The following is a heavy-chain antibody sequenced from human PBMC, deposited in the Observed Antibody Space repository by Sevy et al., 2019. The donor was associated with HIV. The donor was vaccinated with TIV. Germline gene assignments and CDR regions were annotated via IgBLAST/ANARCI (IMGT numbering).Heavy chain of an antibody. CDR3: AKSEGSYVYYYYGMDV. J-gene: IGHJ6*02. V-gene: IGHV3-30*02. D-gene: IGHD3-16*01. CDR1: GFTFSSYG. Sequence: GGSLRLSCAASGFTFSSYGMHWIRQAPGKGLEWVAFIRYDGSNKYYADSVKDRFTISRDNSKTTLYLQMNSLRDEERAVYYCAKSEGSYVYYYYGMDVWGQGTTVTVSS. CDR2: IRYDGSNK.